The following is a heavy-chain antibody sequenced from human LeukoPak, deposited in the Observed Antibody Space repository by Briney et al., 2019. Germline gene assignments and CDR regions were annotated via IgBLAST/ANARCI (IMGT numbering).Heavy chain of an antibody. CDR3: ARGWELHDAFDI. V-gene: IGHV4-34*01. CDR2: INHSGST. D-gene: IGHD1-26*01. CDR1: GGSFSGYY. J-gene: IGHJ3*02. Sequence: PSETLSLTCAVYGGSFSGYYWSWIRQPPGKGLEWIGEINHSGSTNYNPSLKSRVTISVATSKNQFSLKLSSVTAADTAVYYCARGWELHDAFDIWGQGTMVTVSS.